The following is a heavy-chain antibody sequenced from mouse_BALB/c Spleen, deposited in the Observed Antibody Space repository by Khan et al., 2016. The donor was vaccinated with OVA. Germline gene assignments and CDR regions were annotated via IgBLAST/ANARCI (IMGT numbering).Heavy chain of an antibody. D-gene: IGHD2-14*01. Sequence: VQLQQSGAELARPGASVKLSCKSSGYTFTRYLMQWVKQRPGQGLEWIGAIYPGDGDTRYTQKFKGKATLTADKSSSTASMQLSSLASEDSAGYYCASYRYDYFDYWGQGTTLTVSS. CDR3: ASYRYDYFDY. CDR2: IYPGDGDT. V-gene: IGHV1-87*01. CDR1: GYTFTRYL. J-gene: IGHJ2*01.